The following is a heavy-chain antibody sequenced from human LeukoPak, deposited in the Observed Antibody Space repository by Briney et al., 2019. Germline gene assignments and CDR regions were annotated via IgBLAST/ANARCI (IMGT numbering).Heavy chain of an antibody. CDR2: IYYSGST. CDR3: ARRLELRGAFDI. Sequence: PSETLSLTCAVSGGSISSSNWWSWVRQPPGKGLEWIGSIYYSGSTHYSPALKSRVTISVDTSKSQISLKLTSVTATDTAVYYCARRLELRGAFDIWGQGTMVTVSS. V-gene: IGHV4-39*01. D-gene: IGHD1-7*01. J-gene: IGHJ3*02. CDR1: GGSISSSNW.